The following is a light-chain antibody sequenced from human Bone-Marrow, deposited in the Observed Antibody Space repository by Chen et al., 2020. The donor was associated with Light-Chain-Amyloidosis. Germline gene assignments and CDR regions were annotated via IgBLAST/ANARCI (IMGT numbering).Light chain of an antibody. CDR3: QQRSSWPPT. V-gene: IGKV3-11*01. Sequence: EAVLSQSPATLSVSPGERATLSCRASQSVGAYLAWYQHKPGLAPRLLIYDATARATGIPARFSGSGSGTDFTLTISSLEPEDFATYFCQQRSSWPPTFGLGTKLEIK. CDR1: QSVGAY. J-gene: IGKJ2*01. CDR2: DAT.